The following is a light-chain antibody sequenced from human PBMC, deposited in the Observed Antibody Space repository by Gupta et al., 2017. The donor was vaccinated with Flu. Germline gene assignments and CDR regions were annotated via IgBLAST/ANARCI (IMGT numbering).Light chain of an antibody. CDR1: NLGDKY. CDR3: QAGDTSTYYV. J-gene: IGLJ1*01. Sequence: SYDLTQPPSVSVSPRQTASITCSGDNLGDKYVCWYQQKPGQSPVLVLYQDNKRPSGIPERFSGSNSGNTATLTISGTKVMEEADYYCQAGDTSTYYVFGTWTKITVL. CDR2: QDN. V-gene: IGLV3-1*01.